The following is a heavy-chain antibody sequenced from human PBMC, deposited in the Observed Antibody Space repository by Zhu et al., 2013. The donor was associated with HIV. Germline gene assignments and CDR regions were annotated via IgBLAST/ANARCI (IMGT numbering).Heavy chain of an antibody. J-gene: IGHJ4*02. CDR2: MNPKSGNT. CDR3: ARGRFVYGDILTF. V-gene: IGHV1-8*01. Sequence: QAQLVQSGAEVMKPGTSVKVSCKASGYTFTSYDIHWVRQATGQGLEWMGWMNPKSGNTGYAQKFQGRVTMTRNTSITTAYMELSSLRFEDTALYYCARGRFVYGDILTFWGQGAPVTVSS. D-gene: IGHD4-17*01. CDR1: GYTFTSYD.